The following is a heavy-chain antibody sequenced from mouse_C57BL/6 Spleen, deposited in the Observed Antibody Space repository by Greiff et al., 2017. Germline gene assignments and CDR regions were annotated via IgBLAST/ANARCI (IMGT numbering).Heavy chain of an antibody. J-gene: IGHJ4*01. CDR1: GYTFTDYY. CDR3: ARALRRLDYYAMDY. D-gene: IGHD1-2*01. V-gene: IGHV1-26*01. CDR2: INPNNGGT. Sequence: EVQLQQSGPELVKPGASVKISCKASGYTFTDYYMNWVKQSHGKSLEWIGDINPNNGGTSYNQKFKGKATLTVDKSSSTAYMELRSLTSEDSAVYYCARALRRLDYYAMDYWGQGTSVTVSS.